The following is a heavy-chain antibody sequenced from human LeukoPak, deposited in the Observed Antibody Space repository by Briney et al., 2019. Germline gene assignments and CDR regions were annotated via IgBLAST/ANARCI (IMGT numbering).Heavy chain of an antibody. J-gene: IGHJ4*02. Sequence: SETLSLTCAVYGGSFSGYYWSWIRQPPGKGLEWIGYIYYSGSTNYNPSLKSRVTISVDTSKNQFSLKLSSVTAADTAVYYCARSGGYAITYWGQGTLVTVSS. CDR3: ARSGGYAITY. D-gene: IGHD3-16*01. V-gene: IGHV4-59*01. CDR1: GGSFSGYY. CDR2: IYYSGST.